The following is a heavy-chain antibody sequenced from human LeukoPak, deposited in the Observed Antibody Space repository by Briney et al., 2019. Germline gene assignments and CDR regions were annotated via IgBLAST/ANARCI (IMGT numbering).Heavy chain of an antibody. D-gene: IGHD3-22*01. CDR2: TSDRGSRT. CDR3: AKRGVVIRVILGGFHKEAYYFDS. V-gene: IGHV3-23*01. CDR1: GITLSNYC. Sequence: GGSLRLSCALSGITLSNYCMSWVRQAPGKGREWVAGTSDRGSRTKYAGSVKGRCSPSTDPPKQTPYRQTNSLRAEETALYFCAKRGVVIRVILGGFHKEAYYFDSRGQGAMVTVSS. J-gene: IGHJ4*02.